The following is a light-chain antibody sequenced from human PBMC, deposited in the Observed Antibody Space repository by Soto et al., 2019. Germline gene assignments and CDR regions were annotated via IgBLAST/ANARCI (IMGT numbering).Light chain of an antibody. V-gene: IGKV3-11*01. CDR1: QSVSSY. J-gene: IGKJ5*01. Sequence: MLTKSPATLSLSPGERATLSFMASQSVSSYLAWYQQKPGQPPRLLIYDASNRATGIPARFSGSGSETDFTLTFSSLEPEDFAVYYCQQRSNWQVTFGQGTRLEIK. CDR3: QQRSNWQVT. CDR2: DAS.